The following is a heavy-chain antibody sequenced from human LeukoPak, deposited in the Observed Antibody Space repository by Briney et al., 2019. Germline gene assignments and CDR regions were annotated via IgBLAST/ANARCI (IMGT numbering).Heavy chain of an antibody. CDR1: GFTFNGYG. V-gene: IGHV3-48*01. D-gene: IGHD4-11*01. CDR2: ISSISSTI. CDR3: ARDGASYSNYEGNFDY. Sequence: PGGSLRLSCTASGFTFNGYGMNWVSQAPGKGLEWVTYISSISSTIYYSDSVKGRFAISRDNAKNLLYLQMNSLRAEDTAVYYCARDGASYSNYEGNFDYWGQGTLVTVSS. J-gene: IGHJ4*02.